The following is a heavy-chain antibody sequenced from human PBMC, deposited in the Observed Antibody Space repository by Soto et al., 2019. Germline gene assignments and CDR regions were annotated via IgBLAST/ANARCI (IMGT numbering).Heavy chain of an antibody. V-gene: IGHV3-30*18. CDR1: GFTFSSYG. D-gene: IGHD1-26*01. J-gene: IGHJ6*02. CDR3: AKDLVGATNYYYYGMDV. Sequence: GGSLRLSCAASGFTFSSYGMHWVRQAPGKGLEWVAVISYDGSNKYYADSVKGRFTISRDNSKNTLYLQMNSLRAEDTAVYYCAKDLVGATNYYYYGMDVWGQGTTVTVSS. CDR2: ISYDGSNK.